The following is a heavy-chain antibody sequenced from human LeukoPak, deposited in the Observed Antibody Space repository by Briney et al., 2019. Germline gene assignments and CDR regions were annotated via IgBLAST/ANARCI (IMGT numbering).Heavy chain of an antibody. Sequence: GGSLRFSGAGSGFTVSSNYMSWVRQAPGKGLQWVSVIYAGGSSYYADSVKGRFTISRDNSKNILFLQMDNLKAEDTALYYCASGVTSGWEYDSHWGQGTLVTVS. CDR2: IYAGGSS. CDR1: GFTVSSNY. J-gene: IGHJ4*02. V-gene: IGHV3-53*01. CDR3: ASGVTSGWEYDSH. D-gene: IGHD6-19*01.